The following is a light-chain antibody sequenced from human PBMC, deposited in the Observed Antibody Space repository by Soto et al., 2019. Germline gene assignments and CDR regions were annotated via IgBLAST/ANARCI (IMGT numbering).Light chain of an antibody. Sequence: DIQLTQSPSFLSASVGDRVTITCRASQDISSSLAWYQQKPGKAPKLLIYDASTLQTGVPSRFRGSGSGTEFTLTISSLQPQDFETYYCQQTYIAPRAFGWGTK. CDR1: QDISSS. CDR2: DAS. J-gene: IGKJ4*02. CDR3: QQTYIAPRA. V-gene: IGKV1-9*01.